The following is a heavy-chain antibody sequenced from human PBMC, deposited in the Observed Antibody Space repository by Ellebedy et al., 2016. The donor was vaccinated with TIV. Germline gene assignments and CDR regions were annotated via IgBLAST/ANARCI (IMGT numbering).Heavy chain of an antibody. CDR2: INPSGGST. D-gene: IGHD4-17*01. CDR1: GYTFTSYY. Sequence: AASVKVSCKASGYTFTSYYMHWVRHAPGQGLEWMGIINPSGGSTSYAQKLQGRVTMTRDTSTSTVYMELSSLRSEDTAVYYCARGVHGLYYFDYWGQGTLVTVSS. CDR3: ARGVHGLYYFDY. V-gene: IGHV1-46*04. J-gene: IGHJ4*02.